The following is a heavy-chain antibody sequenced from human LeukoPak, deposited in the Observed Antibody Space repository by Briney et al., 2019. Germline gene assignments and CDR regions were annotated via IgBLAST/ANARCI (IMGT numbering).Heavy chain of an antibody. D-gene: IGHD3-9*01. V-gene: IGHV4-34*01. CDR3: ARVPPLTGRSLDY. CDR2: INHSGST. J-gene: IGHJ4*02. Sequence: SETLSLTCAVYGGSFSGYYWSWIRQPPGKGLEWIGEINHSGSTNYNPSLKSRVTISVDTSKNQFSLKLSSVTAADTAVYYCARVPPLTGRSLDYWGQGTLVTVSS. CDR1: GGSFSGYY.